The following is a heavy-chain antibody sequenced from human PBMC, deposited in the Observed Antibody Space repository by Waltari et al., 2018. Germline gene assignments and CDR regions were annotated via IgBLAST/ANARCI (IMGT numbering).Heavy chain of an antibody. CDR3: ARALPQSGRQWSYYYGMDV. CDR2: IIPCVRTA. D-gene: IGHD2-8*01. V-gene: IGHV1-69*01. Sequence: QVQLVQSGAEVKKPGSSVKVSCKASGGTFSSYAISWVRQARGQGIEWMGRIIPCVRTATYAHKFQCSVTITADESTSTSYMGLSSLRSEDTAVYYCARALPQSGRQWSYYYGMDVWGQGTTVTVSS. CDR1: GGTFSSYA. J-gene: IGHJ6*02.